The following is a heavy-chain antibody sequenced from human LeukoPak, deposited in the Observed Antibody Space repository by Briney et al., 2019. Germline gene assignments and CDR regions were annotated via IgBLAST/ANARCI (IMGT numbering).Heavy chain of an antibody. Sequence: SESLSLTCTVSGGSISSSSYYWGWIRQPPGKGLEWIGSIYYSGSTYYNPSLKSRVTISVDTSKNQFSLKLSSVTAADTAVYYCATVPFGVVIIRDYWGQGTLVTVSS. CDR3: ATVPFGVVIIRDY. CDR1: GGSISSSSYY. J-gene: IGHJ4*02. D-gene: IGHD3-3*01. CDR2: IYYSGST. V-gene: IGHV4-39*01.